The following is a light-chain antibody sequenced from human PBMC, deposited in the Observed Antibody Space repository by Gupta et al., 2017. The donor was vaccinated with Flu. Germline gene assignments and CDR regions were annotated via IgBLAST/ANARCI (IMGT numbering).Light chain of an antibody. J-gene: IGKJ1*01. CDR2: ATS. CDR1: QSISSY. V-gene: IGKV1-39*01. Sequence: GDRVTITCRASQSISSYLNWYQQKPGKAPKLLIYATSSLQSGVPSRFSGSGSGTDFTLTISSLQPEYFATYYCQQSYSTPQTFGQGTKVEIK. CDR3: QQSYSTPQT.